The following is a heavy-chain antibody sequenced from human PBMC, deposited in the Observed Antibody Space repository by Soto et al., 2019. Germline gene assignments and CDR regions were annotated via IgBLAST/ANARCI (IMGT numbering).Heavy chain of an antibody. Sequence: SETLSLTCTVSGGSISSSSSYWGWIRQPPGKGLEWVGSIYYLGNTYYNPSLGGRVSISVDPSKNQFSLKLNSVTAADTAVFHCAGLFPYVSSGYHLNYLGQRPLVTVSS. V-gene: IGHV4-39*01. CDR1: GGSISSSSSY. CDR3: AGLFPYVSSGYHLNY. CDR2: IYYLGNT. D-gene: IGHD3-22*01. J-gene: IGHJ4*02.